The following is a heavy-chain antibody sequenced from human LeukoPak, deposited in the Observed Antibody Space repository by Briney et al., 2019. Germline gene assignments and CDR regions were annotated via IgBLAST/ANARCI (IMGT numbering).Heavy chain of an antibody. CDR1: GYTFSTYG. Sequence: ASVKVSCKTSGYTFSTYGINWVRQAPGQGLEWMGWIRGYNGNTNYAQKFRGRVTMTTDTSTSTAYMELRSLRSDDTAVYYCARVPPIPPITDFDYWGQGTLVIVSS. J-gene: IGHJ4*02. D-gene: IGHD1-14*01. CDR3: ARVPPIPPITDFDY. V-gene: IGHV1-18*01. CDR2: IRGYNGNT.